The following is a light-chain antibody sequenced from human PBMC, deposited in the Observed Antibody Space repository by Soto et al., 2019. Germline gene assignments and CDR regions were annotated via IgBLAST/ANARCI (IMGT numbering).Light chain of an antibody. CDR2: AAS. CDR3: QQSYSTLSS. CDR1: RSISSY. V-gene: IGKV1-39*01. Sequence: DIQMTQSPSSLSASVGDRVTITCRASRSISSYLNWYQQKPGKAPKLLIYAASSLQSGVPSRFSGSGSGTDFTLTISSLQPEDFATYYCQQSYSTLSSFGQGTKLEIK. J-gene: IGKJ2*01.